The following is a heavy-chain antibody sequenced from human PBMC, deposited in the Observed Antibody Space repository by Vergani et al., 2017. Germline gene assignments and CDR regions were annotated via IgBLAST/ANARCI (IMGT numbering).Heavy chain of an antibody. D-gene: IGHD3-9*01. J-gene: IGHJ4*02. CDR3: AKQYFVSEKYLFDY. CDR2: ISGRGVSA. Sequence: EVQLLESGGGLVQPGGSLRLTCAASEVTFSNYAMNWVRQAPGKGLEWVSGISGRGVSAYYTDSVKGRFTISRDNSKNMLFLQINNLRTEDTAIYYCAKQYFVSEKYLFDYWGQGTLVTVSS. V-gene: IGHV3-23*01. CDR1: EVTFSNYA.